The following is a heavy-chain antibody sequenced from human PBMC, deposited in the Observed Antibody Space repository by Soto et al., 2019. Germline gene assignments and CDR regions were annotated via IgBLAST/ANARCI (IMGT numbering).Heavy chain of an antibody. CDR3: AKRQGIGSAAKNFDF. J-gene: IGHJ4*02. CDR2: ISGSGGST. CDR1: ECTFGIFG. D-gene: IGHD6-13*01. V-gene: IGHV3-23*01. Sequence: SLRLPWGAAECTFGIFGISCILQSTGKGLEWVSTISGSGGSTYYADSVKGRFNMSRDNSKNTLYLQMNSLRAEDTAVYFCAKRQGIGSAAKNFDFWGQGTLVTVHS.